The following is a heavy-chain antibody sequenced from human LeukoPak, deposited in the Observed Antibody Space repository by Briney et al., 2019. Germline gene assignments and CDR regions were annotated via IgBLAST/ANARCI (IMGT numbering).Heavy chain of an antibody. V-gene: IGHV1-18*01. CDR2: ISAYNGNT. J-gene: IGHJ3*02. Sequence: GASVKVSCKASGYTFTSYGISWVRQAPGQGLEWMGWISAYNGNTNYAQKLQGRVTMTTDTSTSTAYMELRSLRSDDTAVYYCARSHYSSGWNAFDIWGQGTMVTVSS. CDR3: ARSHYSSGWNAFDI. CDR1: GYTFTSYG. D-gene: IGHD6-19*01.